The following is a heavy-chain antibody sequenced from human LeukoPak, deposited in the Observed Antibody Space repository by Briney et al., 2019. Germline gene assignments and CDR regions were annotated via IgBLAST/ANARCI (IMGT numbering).Heavy chain of an antibody. CDR1: EFTFSSYA. V-gene: IGHV3-15*01. Sequence: GGSLRLSCAASEFTFSSYAMSWVRQAPGKGLEWVGRIKSKTDGGTTDYAAPVKGRFTISRDDSKNTLYLQMNSLKTEDTAVYYCTTERNYYSPSGYWGQGTLVTVSS. CDR3: TTERNYYSPSGY. J-gene: IGHJ4*02. D-gene: IGHD2-21*01. CDR2: IKSKTDGGTT.